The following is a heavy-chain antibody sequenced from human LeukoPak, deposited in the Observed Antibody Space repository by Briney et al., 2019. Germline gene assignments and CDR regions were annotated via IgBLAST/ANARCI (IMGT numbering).Heavy chain of an antibody. Sequence: ASETLSLTCAVYGGSLSGYYWSWIRQPPGKGLEWIGEINHSGGTNYNPSLKSRVTISVDTSKNQFSLKLSSVTAADTAAYYCARVRSIAARPMNYYYYYGMDVWGQGTTVTVSS. CDR2: INHSGGT. V-gene: IGHV4-34*01. J-gene: IGHJ6*02. CDR3: ARVRSIAARPMNYYYYYGMDV. CDR1: GGSLSGYY. D-gene: IGHD6-6*01.